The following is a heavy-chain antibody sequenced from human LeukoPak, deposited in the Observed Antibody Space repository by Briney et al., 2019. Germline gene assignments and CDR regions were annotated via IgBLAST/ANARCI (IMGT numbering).Heavy chain of an antibody. V-gene: IGHV4-59*01. J-gene: IGHJ3*02. D-gene: IGHD3-10*01. CDR1: GGSISRYY. CDR2: IADSGNT. Sequence: SETLSLTCTVSGGSISRYYWSWIRRPPGKGLEWIGYIADSGNTNYNPSLKSQVTISVDKSKNQFSLKLSLVTAADTAMYYCARSNYHNSGSHTVFDAFDIWGQGTRVTVSS. CDR3: ARSNYHNSGSHTVFDAFDI.